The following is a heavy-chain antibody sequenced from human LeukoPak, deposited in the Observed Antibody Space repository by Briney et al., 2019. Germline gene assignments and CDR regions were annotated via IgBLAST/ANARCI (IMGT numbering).Heavy chain of an antibody. J-gene: IGHJ4*02. CDR1: GGSISSYY. Sequence: PSETLSLTCTVSGGSISSYYWRWIRQPPGKGLEWIGYIYYSGSTSYNPSLKSRVTMSVDTSKNQFSLNLSSVTAADTAVYYCARIDTVDYGYYFDYWGQGTLVTVSS. CDR2: IYYSGST. V-gene: IGHV4-59*01. CDR3: ARIDTVDYGYYFDY. D-gene: IGHD4-17*01.